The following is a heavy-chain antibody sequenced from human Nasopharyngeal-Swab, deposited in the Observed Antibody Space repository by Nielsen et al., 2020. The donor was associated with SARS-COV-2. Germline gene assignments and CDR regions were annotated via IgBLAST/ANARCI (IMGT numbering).Heavy chain of an antibody. CDR2: ISSSSSYI. D-gene: IGHD2-15*01. CDR1: GFTFSSYS. Sequence: GGSLRLSCAASGFTFSSYSMNWVRQAPGKGLEWVSSISSSSSYIYYADSVKGRFTISRDNAKNPLYLQMNRLRAEDTAVYYCARDRSVGYGMDVWGQGTTVTVSS. CDR3: ARDRSVGYGMDV. J-gene: IGHJ6*02. V-gene: IGHV3-21*01.